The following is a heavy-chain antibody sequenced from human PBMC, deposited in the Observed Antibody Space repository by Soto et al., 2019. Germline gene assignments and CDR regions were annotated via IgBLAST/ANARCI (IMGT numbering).Heavy chain of an antibody. V-gene: IGHV1-8*01. CDR2: MNPNSGNT. J-gene: IGHJ4*02. CDR3: AREAAALGNDY. Sequence: GASVKISCKASGYTFTIYDINWVRQATGQGLEWMGWMNPNSGNTGYAQKFQGRVTMTRNTSISTAYMELSSLRSEDTAVYYCAREAAALGNDYWGQGTLVTVSS. CDR1: GYTFTIYD. D-gene: IGHD2-2*01.